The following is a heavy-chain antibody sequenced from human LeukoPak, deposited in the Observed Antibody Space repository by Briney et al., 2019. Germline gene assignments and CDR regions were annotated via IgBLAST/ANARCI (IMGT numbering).Heavy chain of an antibody. D-gene: IGHD2-21*02. V-gene: IGHV3-53*01. CDR2: IYSGGST. J-gene: IGHJ4*02. CDR3: ARETYCGGDCYVQYYFDY. Sequence: GGSVRLSCAASGFTVSTNYMSWARQAPGKGLEWVSVIYSGGSTYYADSVKGRFTISRDNAKNSLYLQMNSLRAEDTAVYYCARETYCGGDCYVQYYFDYWGKGTLLSVSS. CDR1: GFTVSTNY.